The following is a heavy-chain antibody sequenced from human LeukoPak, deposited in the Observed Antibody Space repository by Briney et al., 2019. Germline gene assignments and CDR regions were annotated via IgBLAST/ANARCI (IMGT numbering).Heavy chain of an antibody. CDR3: ARDLARPGLDWFDP. V-gene: IGHV4-4*07. D-gene: IGHD6-6*01. J-gene: IGHJ5*02. CDR2: IYTSGST. Sequence: SETLSLTCTVSGYSISSGYYWSWIRQPAGKGLEWIGRIYTSGSTNYNPSLKSRVTMSVDTSKNQFSLKLSSVTAADTAVYYCARDLARPGLDWFDPWGQGTLVTVSS. CDR1: GYSISSGYY.